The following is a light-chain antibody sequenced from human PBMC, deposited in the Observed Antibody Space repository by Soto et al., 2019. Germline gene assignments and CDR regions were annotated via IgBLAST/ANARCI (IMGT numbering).Light chain of an antibody. CDR2: DAS. J-gene: IGKJ1*01. Sequence: EIVLTQSPGTLSLSPGERATLSCRASSSVSTYLAWYQQKPGQAPRLLIYDASNRATGIPARFSGSGSGTEFTLTISSLQSEDFAVYYCQQYGTWWTFGQGTKVEIK. CDR1: SSVSTY. V-gene: IGKV3-11*01. CDR3: QQYGTWWT.